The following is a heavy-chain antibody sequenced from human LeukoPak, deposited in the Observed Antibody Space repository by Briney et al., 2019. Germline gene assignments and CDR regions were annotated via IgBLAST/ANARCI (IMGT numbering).Heavy chain of an antibody. J-gene: IGHJ2*01. Sequence: PGGSLRLSCAASTFIFSDYAMTWVRQAPGKGLEWVSTISGGGDATYYAHSVKGRFAVSRDNSKNTLYLQMNSPRAEDTAVYYCAKDPGGISGSYWGALPPGWYFDLWGRGTLVTVSS. CDR3: AKDPGGISGSYWGALPPGWYFDL. V-gene: IGHV3-23*01. D-gene: IGHD1-26*01. CDR2: ISGGGDAT. CDR1: TFIFSDYA.